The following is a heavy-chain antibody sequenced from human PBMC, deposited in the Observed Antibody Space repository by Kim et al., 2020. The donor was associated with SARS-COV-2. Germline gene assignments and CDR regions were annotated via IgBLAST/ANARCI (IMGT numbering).Heavy chain of an antibody. D-gene: IGHD6-13*01. Sequence: RVTISVDTSKNQFSLKLSSVTAADTAVYYCARGLVIAAGTFYYYYYGMDVWGQGTTVTVSS. CDR3: ARGLVIAAGTFYYYYYGMDV. V-gene: IGHV4-34*01. J-gene: IGHJ6*02.